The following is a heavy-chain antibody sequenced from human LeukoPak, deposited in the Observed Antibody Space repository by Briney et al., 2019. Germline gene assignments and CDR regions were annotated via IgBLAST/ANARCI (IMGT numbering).Heavy chain of an antibody. CDR1: GGSFSGYY. CDR3: ARDWSSSSASEYFQH. J-gene: IGHJ1*01. CDR2: INHSGST. Sequence: SETLSLTCAVYGGSFSGYYWSWIRQPPGKGLEWIGEINHSGSTNYNPSLKSRVTISVDTSKNQFSLKLSSVTAADTAVYYCARDWSSSSASEYFQHWGQGTLVTVSS. D-gene: IGHD6-6*01. V-gene: IGHV4-34*01.